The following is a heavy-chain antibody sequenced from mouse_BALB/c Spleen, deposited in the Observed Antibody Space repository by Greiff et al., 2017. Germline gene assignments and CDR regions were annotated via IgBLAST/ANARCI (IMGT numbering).Heavy chain of an antibody. CDR2: IWTGGGT. Sequence: VQVVESGPGLVAPSQSLSITCTVSGFSLTSYDISWIRQPPGKGLEWLGVIWTGGGTNYNSAFMSRLSISKDNSKSQVFLKMNSLQTDDTAIYYCVRASTVVGFDYWGQGTTLTVSS. J-gene: IGHJ2*01. V-gene: IGHV2-9-2*01. D-gene: IGHD1-1*01. CDR3: VRASTVVGFDY. CDR1: GFSLTSYD.